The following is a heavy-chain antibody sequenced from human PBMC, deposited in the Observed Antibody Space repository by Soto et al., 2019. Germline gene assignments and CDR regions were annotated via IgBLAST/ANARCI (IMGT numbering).Heavy chain of an antibody. J-gene: IGHJ3*02. CDR2: IYYSGST. D-gene: IGHD6-19*01. V-gene: IGHV4-61*01. Sequence: QVQLQESGPGLVKPSETLSLTCTVSGGSVSSGSYYWSWIRQPPGKGLEWIGYIYYSGSTNYNPSLKSRVTISVDTSKNQFSLKRSSVTAADTAVYYCARASSGWYGPGDAFDIWGQGTMVTVSS. CDR1: GGSVSSGSYY. CDR3: ARASSGWYGPGDAFDI.